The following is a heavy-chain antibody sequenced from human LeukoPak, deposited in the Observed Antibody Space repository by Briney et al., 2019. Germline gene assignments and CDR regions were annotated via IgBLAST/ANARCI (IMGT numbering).Heavy chain of an antibody. CDR2: INPNSGGT. J-gene: IGHJ4*02. CDR1: GSTFTGYY. V-gene: IGHV1-2*02. Sequence: ASVKVSCKASGSTFTGYYIHWVRQAPGQGLEWMGRINPNSGGTNYAQKFQGRVTMTRDTSISTAYMELSRLRSDDTAVYYCVRGVDYYGSGSYHFDYWGQGTLVTVSS. CDR3: VRGVDYYGSGSYHFDY. D-gene: IGHD3-10*01.